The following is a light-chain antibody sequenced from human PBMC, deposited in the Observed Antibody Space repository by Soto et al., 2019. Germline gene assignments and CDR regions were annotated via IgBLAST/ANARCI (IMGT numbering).Light chain of an antibody. J-gene: IGKJ1*01. CDR2: KAS. CDR3: XXYNXYPWT. V-gene: IGKV1-5*03. Sequence: DIQMTQSPSILSASVGDRVTITCRASQSISSWLAWYQQKPGKAPNLLIHKASHLESGVPSRFSGSGSGTEFTLTISXLXPXXXXXXXXXXYNXYPWTFGQGTKVEIK. CDR1: QSISSW.